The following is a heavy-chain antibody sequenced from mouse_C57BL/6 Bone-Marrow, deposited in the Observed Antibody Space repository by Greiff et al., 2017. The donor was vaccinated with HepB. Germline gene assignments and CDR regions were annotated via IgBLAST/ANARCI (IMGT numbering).Heavy chain of an antibody. Sequence: EVQRVESGPGLAKPSQTLSLTCSVTGYSITSYYWNWIRKFPGNKLEFMGYISYSGSTYSNPSLKSRISISRDTSKNQYYLQMNSGTTEDTATYYCARGCPKWDFNYWGQGTTLSVTA. CDR3: ARGCPKWDFNY. CDR1: GYSITSYY. J-gene: IGHJ2*01. CDR2: ISYSGST. D-gene: IGHD1-3*01. V-gene: IGHV3-8*01.